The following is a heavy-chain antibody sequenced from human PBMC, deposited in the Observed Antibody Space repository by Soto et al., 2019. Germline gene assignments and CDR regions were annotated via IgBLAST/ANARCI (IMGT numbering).Heavy chain of an antibody. V-gene: IGHV3-7*01. CDR3: AKGGHLDY. CDR1: GFTFSSYS. CDR2: INEGGSEK. Sequence: EVQLVESGGGLVKPGGSLRLSCAASGFTFSSYSMNWVRQAPGKGLEWVANINEGGSEKYYVDSVRGRFTISRDNTKNSLSLQMNSLRAEDTALYYCAKGGHLDYWGQGTPVTVSS. J-gene: IGHJ4*02.